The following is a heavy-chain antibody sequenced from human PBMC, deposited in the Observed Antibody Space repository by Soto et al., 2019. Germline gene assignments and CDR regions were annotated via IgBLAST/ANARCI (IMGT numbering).Heavy chain of an antibody. Sequence: QVQLVESGGGVVQPGRSLRLSCAACGFTFSSYGMHWVRQAPGKGLEWVAVISYDGSNKYYADSVKGRFTISRDHSKNTLYLQMNSLRAEDTAVYYCAKDRSSSWCYDYWGQGTLVTVSS. J-gene: IGHJ4*02. V-gene: IGHV3-30*18. CDR1: GFTFSSYG. CDR2: ISYDGSNK. D-gene: IGHD6-13*01. CDR3: AKDRSSSWCYDY.